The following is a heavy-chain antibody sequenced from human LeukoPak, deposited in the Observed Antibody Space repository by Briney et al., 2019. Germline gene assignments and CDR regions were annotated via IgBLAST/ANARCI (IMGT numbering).Heavy chain of an antibody. CDR1: GFTFSSHG. J-gene: IGHJ6*03. CDR3: AKKGCSSSSCPSSYYYMDV. D-gene: IGHD2-2*01. V-gene: IGHV3-30*02. Sequence: GGSLRLSCAASGFTFSSHGMHWVRQAPGKGLEWVAFIRYDGSNKYYADSVKGRFTISRDNSKNTLYLQINSLRAADTAVYYCAKKGCSSSSCPSSYYYMDVWGKGTTVTVSS. CDR2: IRYDGSNK.